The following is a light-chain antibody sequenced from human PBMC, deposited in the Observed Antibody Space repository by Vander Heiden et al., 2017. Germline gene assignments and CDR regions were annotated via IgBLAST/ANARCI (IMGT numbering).Light chain of an antibody. Sequence: SYELTQPPSVSVSPGQTASITRSGDKLGDKYGCWYQQKPGQSPVLVIYQDTKRPSGIPGRFSGSNSENTATLTISGTQAMDEADYYCQAWDSSTVVFGGGTKLTVL. J-gene: IGLJ2*01. CDR3: QAWDSSTVV. CDR2: QDT. V-gene: IGLV3-1*01. CDR1: KLGDKY.